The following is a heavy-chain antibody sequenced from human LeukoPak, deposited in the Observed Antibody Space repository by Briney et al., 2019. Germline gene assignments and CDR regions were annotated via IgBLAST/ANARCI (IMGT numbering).Heavy chain of an antibody. J-gene: IGHJ4*02. CDR1: GFTSSSYS. CDR3: AKDRALWRLQYYFDY. Sequence: GGSLRLSCAASGFTSSSYSMNWVRQAPGKGLEWVSSISSSSSYIYYADSVKGRFTISRDNAKNSLYLQMNSLRAEDTAVYYCAKDRALWRLQYYFDYWGQGTLVTVSS. V-gene: IGHV3-21*01. D-gene: IGHD6-25*01. CDR2: ISSSSSYI.